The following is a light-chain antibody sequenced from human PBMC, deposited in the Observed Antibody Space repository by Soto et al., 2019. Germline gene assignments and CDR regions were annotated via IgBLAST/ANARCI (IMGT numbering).Light chain of an antibody. CDR2: DVS. V-gene: IGKV3-11*01. Sequence: EIVLTQSPVSLSLSPGERASLSCRASQSISGYLAWYQQKPGQAPRLLIYDVSNRATGIPARFSGSGSGTDFTLTISSLEPEDFASYYCQQIYTIPLTFGGGTKVDIK. CDR3: QQIYTIPLT. CDR1: QSISGY. J-gene: IGKJ4*01.